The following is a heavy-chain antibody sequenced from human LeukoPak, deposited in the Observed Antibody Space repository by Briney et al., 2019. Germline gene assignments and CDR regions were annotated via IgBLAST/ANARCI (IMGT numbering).Heavy chain of an antibody. CDR1: GGSISSYY. CDR3: ARGYGDYDGPDY. Sequence: SETLSLTCTVSGGSISSYYWSWIRQPPGKGREGSGYIYYSGSTNYNPSLKRRVTISVDTSKNQFSLKLSSVTAADTAVYYCARGYGDYDGPDYWGQGTLVTVSS. D-gene: IGHD4-17*01. J-gene: IGHJ4*02. V-gene: IGHV4-59*01. CDR2: IYYSGST.